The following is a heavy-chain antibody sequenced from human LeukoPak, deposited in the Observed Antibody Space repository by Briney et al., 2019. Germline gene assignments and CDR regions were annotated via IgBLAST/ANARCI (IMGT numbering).Heavy chain of an antibody. CDR1: GFTFTSSA. D-gene: IGHD3-3*01. J-gene: IGHJ4*02. Sequence: ASVKVSCKASGFTFTSSAMLWVRQARGQRLEWIGWIVVGSGNTNYAQKFQERVTITRDMSTSTAYMELSSLRSEDTAVYYCAAEPNAFWSGYYYFDYWGQGTLVTVSS. V-gene: IGHV1-58*02. CDR3: AAEPNAFWSGYYYFDY. CDR2: IVVGSGNT.